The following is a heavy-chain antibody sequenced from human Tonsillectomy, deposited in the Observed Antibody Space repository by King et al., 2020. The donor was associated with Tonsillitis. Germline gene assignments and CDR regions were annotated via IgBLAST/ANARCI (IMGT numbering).Heavy chain of an antibody. Sequence: MQLQESGPGLVKPSETLSLTCTVSGGPITKSIYYWGWIRQSPGKGLEWIGSIYYAGTTYDNPSLESRLTMSVDTSKNQFSLKLTSVTAADTAVYYCARQEATGWPSFFDYWGQGTLVTVSS. CDR3: ARQEATGWPSFFDY. V-gene: IGHV4-39*01. J-gene: IGHJ4*02. D-gene: IGHD6-19*01. CDR1: GGPITKSIYY. CDR2: IYYAGTT.